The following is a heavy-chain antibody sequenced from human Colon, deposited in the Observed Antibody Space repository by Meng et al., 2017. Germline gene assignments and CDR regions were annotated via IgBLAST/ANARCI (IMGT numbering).Heavy chain of an antibody. CDR1: GGSFSGYY. CDR2: INRSGGA. Sequence: RESGPGLVPPSETLSLTCEVSGGSFSGYYWSWIRQSPGERLEWIGEINRSGGATYNPSLKSRVKISIDTSNNQFSLKVTSVTAADTAFYYCARVDYYDTSGYYHEAHWFDPWGQGTLVTVSS. D-gene: IGHD3-22*01. CDR3: ARVDYYDTSGYYHEAHWFDP. V-gene: IGHV4-34*01. J-gene: IGHJ5*02.